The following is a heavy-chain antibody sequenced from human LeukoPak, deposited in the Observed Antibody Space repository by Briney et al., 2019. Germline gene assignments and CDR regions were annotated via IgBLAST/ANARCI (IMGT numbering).Heavy chain of an antibody. J-gene: IGHJ3*02. Sequence: SETLSLTCTVSGGSISSYYWSWIRQPPGKGLEWIGYIYYSGSTNYNPSLKSRVTISVDTSKNQFSLKLSSVTAADTAVYYCARSGYSYSKNAFDTWGQGTMVTVSS. D-gene: IGHD5-18*01. V-gene: IGHV4-59*01. CDR2: IYYSGST. CDR1: GGSISSYY. CDR3: ARSGYSYSKNAFDT.